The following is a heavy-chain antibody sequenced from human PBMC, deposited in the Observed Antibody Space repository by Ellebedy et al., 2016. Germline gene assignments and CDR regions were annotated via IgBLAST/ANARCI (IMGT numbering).Heavy chain of an antibody. V-gene: IGHV4-59*02. CDR3: AKWNGGWYAFEV. CDR1: GGSVSSDY. Sequence: SETLSLTCNVSGGSVSSDYWNWIRRPPRKGLEWIGYVFHTGTTNYNPSLKSRVTMSVDKSKSQFSLRLTSVTAADTAVYYCAKWNGGWYAFEVWGQGTMVTVSS. D-gene: IGHD6-19*01. J-gene: IGHJ3*01. CDR2: VFHTGTT.